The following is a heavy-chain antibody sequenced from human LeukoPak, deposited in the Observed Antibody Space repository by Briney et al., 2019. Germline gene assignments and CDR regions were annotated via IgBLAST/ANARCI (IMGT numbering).Heavy chain of an antibody. J-gene: IGHJ5*02. Sequence: SETLSLTCTVSGGSISSSSYYWGWIRQPPGKGLEWIGSIYYSGSTNYNPSLKSRVTISVDTSKNQFSLKLSSVTAADTAVYYCARESHYYDSSGYYIRWFDPWGQGTLVTVSS. CDR1: GGSISSSSYY. CDR3: ARESHYYDSSGYYIRWFDP. D-gene: IGHD3-22*01. V-gene: IGHV4-39*07. CDR2: IYYSGST.